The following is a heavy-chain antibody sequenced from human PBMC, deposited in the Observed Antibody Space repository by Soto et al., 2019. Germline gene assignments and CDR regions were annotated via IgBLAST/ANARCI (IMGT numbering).Heavy chain of an antibody. V-gene: IGHV1-18*01. D-gene: IGHD1-26*01. Sequence: ASVKVSCKASGYTFTSYGISWVRQAPGQGLEWMGWISAYNGNTNYAQKLQGRVTMTTDTSTSTAYMELRSLRSDDTAVYYCARGTGGSHLPQPNDAFDIWGQGTMVTV. CDR3: ARGTGGSHLPQPNDAFDI. J-gene: IGHJ3*02. CDR2: ISAYNGNT. CDR1: GYTFTSYG.